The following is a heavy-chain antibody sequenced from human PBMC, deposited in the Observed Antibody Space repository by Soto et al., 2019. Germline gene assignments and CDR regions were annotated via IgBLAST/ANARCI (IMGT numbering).Heavy chain of an antibody. Sequence: QVQLQESGPGLVKPSQTLSLTCTVSGGSISSGGYYWSWIRQHPGKGLEWIGYIYYSGSTYYNPSLKSRVTISVDTSKNQFSLKLSSVTAADTAVYYCARVYRLVVVAATVAWFDPWGQGALVTVSS. V-gene: IGHV4-31*03. J-gene: IGHJ5*02. CDR1: GGSISSGGYY. CDR3: ARVYRLVVVAATVAWFDP. D-gene: IGHD2-15*01. CDR2: IYYSGST.